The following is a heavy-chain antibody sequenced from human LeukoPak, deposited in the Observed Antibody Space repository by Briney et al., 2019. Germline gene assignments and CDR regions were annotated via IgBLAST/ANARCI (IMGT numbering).Heavy chain of an antibody. J-gene: IGHJ6*02. CDR3: ATDRPLITGTTDLHYYYYGMDV. CDR1: GYTLTELS. Sequence: ASVKVSCKVSGYTLTELSMHWVRQAPGKGLEWMGGFDPEDGETIYAQKFQGRVTMTEDTSTDTAYMELSSLRSEDTAVYYCATDRPLITGTTDLHYYYYGMDVWGQGTTVTVSS. V-gene: IGHV1-24*01. D-gene: IGHD1-20*01. CDR2: FDPEDGET.